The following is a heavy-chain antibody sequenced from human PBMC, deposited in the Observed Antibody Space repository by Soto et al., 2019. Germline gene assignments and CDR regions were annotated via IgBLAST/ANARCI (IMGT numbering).Heavy chain of an antibody. CDR3: ARVKVDRDEAFDI. V-gene: IGHV1-2*04. CDR1: RYTFTGYY. Sequence: QVQLVQSGAEVKKPGASVKVSCKASRYTFTGYYMHWVRQAPGQGLEWMGWINPNSGGTNYAQKFQGWVTMTRDTSISTAYMELSRLRSDDTAVYYCARVKVDRDEAFDIWGQGTMVTVSS. CDR2: INPNSGGT. D-gene: IGHD1-26*01. J-gene: IGHJ3*02.